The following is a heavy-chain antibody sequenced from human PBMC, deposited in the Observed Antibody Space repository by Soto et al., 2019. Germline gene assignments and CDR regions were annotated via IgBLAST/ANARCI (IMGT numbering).Heavy chain of an antibody. CDR3: ARHDYGDHFRDY. Sequence: SETLSLTCTVSGGSISSSSYYWGWIRQPPGKELEWIGSIYYSGSTYYNPSLKSRVTISVDTSKNQFSLKLSSVTASYTAVYYCARHDYGDHFRDYWGQGTLVTVSS. J-gene: IGHJ4*02. CDR2: IYYSGST. V-gene: IGHV4-39*01. D-gene: IGHD4-17*01. CDR1: GGSISSSSYY.